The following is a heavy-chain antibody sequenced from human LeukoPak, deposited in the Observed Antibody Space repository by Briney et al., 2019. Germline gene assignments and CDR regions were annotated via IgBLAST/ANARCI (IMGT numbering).Heavy chain of an antibody. CDR1: GGTFSSYA. V-gene: IGHV1-69*05. D-gene: IGHD3-9*01. CDR2: IIPICGTA. Sequence: AAVKVSCNASGGTFSSYAVSWLRQAPGKGLEWTAGIIPICGTANYAQKFQGRVTISTDEPTSTAYMELSSLRSEDTAVYYCARHGYYDILTGPNGLDYWGQGTLVTVSS. J-gene: IGHJ4*02. CDR3: ARHGYYDILTGPNGLDY.